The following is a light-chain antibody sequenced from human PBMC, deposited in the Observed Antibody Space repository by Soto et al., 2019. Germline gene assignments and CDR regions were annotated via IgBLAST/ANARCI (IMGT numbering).Light chain of an antibody. CDR3: QQYTNTNNPWM. Sequence: IQMTQSPSSLSASVGDRVTITCRASQGISTGLAWYQQKPGKAPKLLIYAASTLQSGVASRFSGSGSGTEITLIISGLQPDDSATYYCQQYTNTNNPWMFGQGTKVDIK. J-gene: IGKJ1*01. V-gene: IGKV1-17*01. CDR1: QGISTG. CDR2: AAS.